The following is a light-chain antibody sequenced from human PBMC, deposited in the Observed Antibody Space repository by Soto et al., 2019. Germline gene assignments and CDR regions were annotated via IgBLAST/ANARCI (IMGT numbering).Light chain of an antibody. CDR3: QAWDSRSYVV. J-gene: IGLJ2*01. CDR1: KLGNKY. Sequence: SYELTQPPSVSVSPGQTAIITCSGDKLGNKYACWYQQKPGQSPVLVIYQDNKRPSGIPELFSGSNSGNTATLTISGTQAMDEADYYCQAWDSRSYVVFGGGTKLTVL. V-gene: IGLV3-1*01. CDR2: QDN.